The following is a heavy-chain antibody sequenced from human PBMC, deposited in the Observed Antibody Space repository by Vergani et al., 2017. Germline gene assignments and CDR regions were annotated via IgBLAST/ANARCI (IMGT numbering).Heavy chain of an antibody. CDR2: IIPIFGTA. V-gene: IGHV1-69*01. D-gene: IGHD3-3*01. CDR1: GGTFSSYA. Sequence: QVQLVQSGAEVKKPGSSVKVSCKASGGTFSSYAISWVRQAPGQGLEWMGGIIPIFGTANYAQEFQGRVMIIADESTSTAYMELSSLRSEDTAVYYCARSRTEKYYDFWSGYDYYYYMDVWGKGTTVTVSS. CDR3: ARSRTEKYYDFWSGYDYYYYMDV. J-gene: IGHJ6*03.